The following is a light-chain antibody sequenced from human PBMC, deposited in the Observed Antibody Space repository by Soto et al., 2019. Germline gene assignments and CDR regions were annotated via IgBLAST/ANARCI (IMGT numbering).Light chain of an antibody. CDR3: CSYAGGYTFV. CDR1: SSDVGSYNL. Sequence: QSALTQPASVSGSPGQSITISCTGTSSDVGSYNLVSWYHQHPGKAPKLMIYEGSKRPSGVSNRFSGSKSGNTASLTISGFQAEDEADYYCCSYAGGYTFVFGTGTKLTGL. V-gene: IGLV2-23*01. CDR2: EGS. J-gene: IGLJ1*01.